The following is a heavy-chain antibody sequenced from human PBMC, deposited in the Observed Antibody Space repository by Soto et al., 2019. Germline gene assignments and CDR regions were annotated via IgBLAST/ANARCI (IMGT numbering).Heavy chain of an antibody. CDR3: ERSFTMTVVGSGDNFDY. V-gene: IGHV1-18*01. Sequence: ASVKVSCKASGYTFTSYGISWVRQAPGQGLEWMGWISAYNGNTNYAQKLQGRVTMTTDTSTSTAYMELRSLRSDDTAVYYCERSFTMTVVGSGDNFDYWGRGTLVTVSS. CDR2: ISAYNGNT. D-gene: IGHD3-22*01. J-gene: IGHJ4*02. CDR1: GYTFTSYG.